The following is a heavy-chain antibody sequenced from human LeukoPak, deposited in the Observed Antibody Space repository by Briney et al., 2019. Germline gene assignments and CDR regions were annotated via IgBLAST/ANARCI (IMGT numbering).Heavy chain of an antibody. V-gene: IGHV5-51*01. D-gene: IGHD3-22*01. CDR3: ARRSDYYDKSYFDL. Sequence: GESLKISCKGSGYTFVNYWIGWVRQMPGKGLEWMGIIYPGDSDTRYSPSFQGQVTISADKSISTAYLQCSSLKASDTAMYYCARRSDYYDKSYFDLWARGTLVTVSS. CDR1: GYTFVNYW. J-gene: IGHJ2*01. CDR2: IYPGDSDT.